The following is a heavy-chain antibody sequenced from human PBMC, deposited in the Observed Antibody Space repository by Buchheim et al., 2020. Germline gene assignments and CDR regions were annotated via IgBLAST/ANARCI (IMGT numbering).Heavy chain of an antibody. CDR3: ARGVRLVYNWNYANYYYMDV. V-gene: IGHV4-34*01. J-gene: IGHJ6*03. D-gene: IGHD1-7*01. CDR1: GGSFSGYY. Sequence: QVQLQQWGAGLLKPSETLSLTCAVYGGSFSGYYWSWIRQPPGKGLEWIGEINHSGSTNYNPSLKSRVTISADTSKNQFSLKLSSVTAADTAVYYCARGVRLVYNWNYANYYYMDVWGKGTT. CDR2: INHSGST.